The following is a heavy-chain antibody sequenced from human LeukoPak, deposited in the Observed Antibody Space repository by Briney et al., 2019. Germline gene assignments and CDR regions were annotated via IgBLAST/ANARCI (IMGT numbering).Heavy chain of an antibody. D-gene: IGHD1-26*01. J-gene: IGHJ4*02. V-gene: IGHV4-59*08. CDR3: ARLGGATSPFGY. CDR1: GGSISSYY. CDR2: IYYTGNT. Sequence: PSETLSLTCTVSGGSISSYYWSWIRQPPGKGLEWIGYIYYTGNTNYNPSLKSRVTILVDTSKNQFSLNLSSVTAADTAIYYCARLGGATSPFGYWGQGTLVTVSS.